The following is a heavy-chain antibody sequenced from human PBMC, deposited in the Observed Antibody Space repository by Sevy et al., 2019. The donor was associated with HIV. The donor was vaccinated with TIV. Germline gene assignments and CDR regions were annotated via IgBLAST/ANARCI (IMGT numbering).Heavy chain of an antibody. CDR3: TRANSSSWYYRPYYYYMDV. D-gene: IGHD6-13*01. J-gene: IGHJ6*03. V-gene: IGHV3-73*01. CDR2: IRSKANSYAT. Sequence: GGSLRLSCAASGFTFSGSAMHWVRQASGKGLEWVGRIRSKANSYATAYAASVKGRFTISRDDSKNTAYLQMNSLKTEDTAVYYCTRANSSSWYYRPYYYYMDVWGKGTTVTVSS. CDR1: GFTFSGSA.